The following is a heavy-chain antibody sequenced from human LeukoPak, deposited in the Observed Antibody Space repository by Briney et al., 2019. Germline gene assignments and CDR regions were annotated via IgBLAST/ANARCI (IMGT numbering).Heavy chain of an antibody. V-gene: IGHV3-23*01. CDR3: AKSGGPYYYGSGSYESPFDI. D-gene: IGHD3-10*01. CDR1: GLTLSQSS. CDR2: ISGSGRST. J-gene: IGHJ3*02. Sequence: PGGSLRLSCVASGLTLSQSSLNWVRQAPGKELEWVSAISGSGRSTYFADSVKGRFTISRDDSKNTLHLQMNSLTAADTAVYYCAKSGGPYYYGSGSYESPFDIWGQGTMVTVSS.